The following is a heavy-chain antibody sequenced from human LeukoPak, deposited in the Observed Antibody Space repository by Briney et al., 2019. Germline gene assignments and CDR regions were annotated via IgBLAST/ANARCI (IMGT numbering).Heavy chain of an antibody. Sequence: GGSLRLSCAASGFTFSSYGMHWVRQAPGKGLEWVAVISYDGSNKYYADSVKGRFTISRDNSKNTLYLQMNSLRAEDTAVYYCASGIAARPFDPWGQGTLVTVSS. J-gene: IGHJ5*02. V-gene: IGHV3-30*03. CDR2: ISYDGSNK. CDR3: ASGIAARPFDP. D-gene: IGHD6-6*01. CDR1: GFTFSSYG.